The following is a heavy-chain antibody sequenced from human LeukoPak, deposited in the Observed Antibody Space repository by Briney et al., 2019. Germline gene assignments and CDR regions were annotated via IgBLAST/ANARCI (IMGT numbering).Heavy chain of an antibody. CDR3: ASPSMVRGFFDY. V-gene: IGHV4-34*01. D-gene: IGHD3-10*01. J-gene: IGHJ4*02. CDR2: INHSGST. CDR1: GGSFSGYY. Sequence: SETLSLTCAVYGGSFSGYYWSWIRQPPGKGLEWIGEINHSGSTNYNPSLKSRVTISVDTSKNQFSLKLSSVAAADTAVYYCASPSMVRGFFDYWGQGTLVTVSS.